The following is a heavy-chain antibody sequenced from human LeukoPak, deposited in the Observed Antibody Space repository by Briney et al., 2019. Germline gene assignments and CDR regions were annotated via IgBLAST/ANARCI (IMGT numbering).Heavy chain of an antibody. J-gene: IGHJ6*03. CDR2: ISSSSSYI. CDR3: ARVRFDIVVVVAATPVYYYMDV. CDR1: GFTFSSYS. D-gene: IGHD2-15*01. Sequence: GGSLRLSCAASGFTFSSYSMNWVRQAPGKGLEWVSSISSSSSYIYYADSVKGRFTISRDNAKNSLYLQMNSLRAEDTAVYYCARVRFDIVVVVAATPVYYYMDVWGKGTTVTVSS. V-gene: IGHV3-21*04.